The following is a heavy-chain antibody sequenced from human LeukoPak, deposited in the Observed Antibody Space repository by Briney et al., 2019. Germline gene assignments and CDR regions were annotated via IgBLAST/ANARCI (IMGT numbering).Heavy chain of an antibody. J-gene: IGHJ4*02. CDR3: ARLGRPLRRLGAGPNILTGYDY. Sequence: GASVKVSCKPSGYTFTSYYMHWVRQAPGQGLEWMGIINPSGGSTSYAQKFQGRVTMTRDTSTSTVYMELSSLRSEDTAVYYCARLGRPLRRLGAGPNILTGYDYWGQGTLVTVSS. V-gene: IGHV1-46*01. CDR1: GYTFTSYY. D-gene: IGHD3-9*01. CDR2: INPSGGST.